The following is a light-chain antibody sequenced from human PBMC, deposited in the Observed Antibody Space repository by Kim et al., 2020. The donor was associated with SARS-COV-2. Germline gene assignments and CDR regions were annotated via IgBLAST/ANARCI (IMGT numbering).Light chain of an antibody. V-gene: IGLV6-57*03. J-gene: IGLJ2*01. CDR1: SGSIDDNY. CDR3: QSYNRDNVI. CDR2: EDD. Sequence: GRTVTISCTRSSGSIDDNYVQWYQQRPGGVPTTVIYEDDTRPSGVSDRFSGSIDNSSNSASLTISGLRTEDEADYYCQSYNRDNVIFGGGTQLTVL.